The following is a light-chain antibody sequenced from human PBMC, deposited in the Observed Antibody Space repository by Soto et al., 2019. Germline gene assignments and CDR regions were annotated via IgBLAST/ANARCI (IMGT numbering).Light chain of an antibody. J-gene: IGKJ1*01. V-gene: IGKV1-5*03. Sequence: DIQMTHSPSTLSGSVGDRVTITCRASQTISSWLAWYQQKPGKAPKLLIYKASTLKSGVQSRFSASGSGTEFALTIRGLQPDDFAVYYCKQYNRYAVTFGQGTKVDIK. CDR1: QTISSW. CDR3: KQYNRYAVT. CDR2: KAS.